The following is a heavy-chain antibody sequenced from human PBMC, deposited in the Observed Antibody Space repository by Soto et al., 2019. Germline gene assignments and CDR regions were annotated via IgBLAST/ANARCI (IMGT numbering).Heavy chain of an antibody. Sequence: EVQLVESGGGLVQPGGSLRLSCAASGFTFDDYSMHWVRQAPGRGLEWVSGISWHSGSIDYADSVKGRFTISRDNAKTFLYLEMNSLRPEDTALYYCARGDLGAVAGYFEYWGQGTLVTVSS. CDR2: ISWHSGSI. V-gene: IGHV3-9*01. CDR3: ARGDLGAVAGYFEY. CDR1: GFTFDDYS. D-gene: IGHD6-19*01. J-gene: IGHJ4*02.